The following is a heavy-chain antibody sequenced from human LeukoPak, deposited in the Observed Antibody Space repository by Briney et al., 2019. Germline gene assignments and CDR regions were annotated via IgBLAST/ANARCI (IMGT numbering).Heavy chain of an antibody. J-gene: IGHJ3*02. CDR2: IYSGDSGVST. CDR3: ARSLRRDCDSTICWAALDI. CDR1: GFSVSNTY. Sequence: GGSLRLSCAASGFSVSNTYMSWVRQAPGKGLEWVSVIYSGDSGVSTYYADSVKGRFTISRDNAKNSLYLQMNSLRAEDTAVYYCARSLRRDCDSTICWAALDIWGQGTVVTVSS. V-gene: IGHV3-53*01. D-gene: IGHD2-2*01.